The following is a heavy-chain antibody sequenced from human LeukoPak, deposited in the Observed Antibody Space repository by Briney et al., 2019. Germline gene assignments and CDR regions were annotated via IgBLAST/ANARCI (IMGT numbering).Heavy chain of an antibody. CDR3: AKAKSIAARTWFDY. V-gene: IGHV3-30*02. D-gene: IGHD6-6*01. Sequence: GGSLRLSCAASGFTFSSYGMHWVRQAPGKGLEWVAFIRYDGSNKYYADSVKGRFTISRDNSKNTLYLQMNSLRAEDTAVYYCAKAKSIAARTWFDYWGQGTLVTVSS. CDR1: GFTFSSYG. J-gene: IGHJ4*02. CDR2: IRYDGSNK.